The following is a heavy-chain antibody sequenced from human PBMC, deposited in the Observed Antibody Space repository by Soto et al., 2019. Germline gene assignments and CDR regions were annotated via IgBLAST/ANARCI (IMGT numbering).Heavy chain of an antibody. J-gene: IGHJ6*03. Sequence: EVQLVESGGGLVKPGGSLRLSCAASGVTFSSFSFNWVRQAPGKGLEWVSFILSSGGSIYYADSVKGRFTISRDNAKNSLYLQMNSLKDEDTAVYYCVRDSGEQLVRRGLYYYYMDVWGKGTTVTVSS. CDR2: ILSSGGSI. CDR1: GVTFSSFS. CDR3: VRDSGEQLVRRGLYYYYMDV. V-gene: IGHV3-21*01. D-gene: IGHD6-6*01.